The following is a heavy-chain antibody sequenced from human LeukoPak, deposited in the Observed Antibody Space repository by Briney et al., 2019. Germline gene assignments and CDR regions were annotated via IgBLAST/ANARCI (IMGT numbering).Heavy chain of an antibody. V-gene: IGHV3-23*01. D-gene: IGHD6-19*01. J-gene: IGHJ4*02. Sequence: PGGSLRLSCAASGFTFTSHSMSWVRQAPGKGLEWVSAISSSGHVTFYADSVKARFTVSRDQSQNTLFLQMSSLRADDTAVYYCAKHRLPVAGSPSKNPTAYFEDWGQGILVTVSS. CDR2: ISSSGHVT. CDR3: AKHRLPVAGSPSKNPTAYFED. CDR1: GFTFTSHS.